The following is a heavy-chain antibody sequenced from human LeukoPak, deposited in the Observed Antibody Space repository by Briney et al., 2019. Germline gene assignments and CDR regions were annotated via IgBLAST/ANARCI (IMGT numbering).Heavy chain of an antibody. CDR2: IYHSGST. Sequence: SETLSLTCTVSGYSISSGYYWGWIRQPPGQGLEWIGSIYHSGSTYYNPSLKSRVTISVDTSKNQFSLKLSSVTAAGTAVYYCARVAVAGTRWFDPWGQGTLVTVSS. V-gene: IGHV4-38-2*02. D-gene: IGHD6-19*01. J-gene: IGHJ5*02. CDR1: GYSISSGYY. CDR3: ARVAVAGTRWFDP.